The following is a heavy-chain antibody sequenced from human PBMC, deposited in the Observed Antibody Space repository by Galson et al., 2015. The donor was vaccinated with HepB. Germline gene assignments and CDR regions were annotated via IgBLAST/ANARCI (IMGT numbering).Heavy chain of an antibody. CDR2: INWNGGST. D-gene: IGHD1-26*01. CDR3: ARHSGTYLDY. J-gene: IGHJ4*02. Sequence: SLRLSCAASGFTFDDYGMSWVRQAPGKGLEWVSGINWNGGSTGYADSVKGRSTISRDNARNTLFLQMDSLRAEDTALFYCARHSGTYLDYWGQGTLVTVSS. CDR1: GFTFDDYG. V-gene: IGHV3-20*04.